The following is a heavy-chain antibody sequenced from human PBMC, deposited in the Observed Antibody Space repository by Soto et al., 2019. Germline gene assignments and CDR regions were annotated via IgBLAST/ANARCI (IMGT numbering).Heavy chain of an antibody. CDR2: MDYSGST. D-gene: IGHD2-21*01. V-gene: IGHV4-59*01. Sequence: QVHLQESGPGLVKPSETLSLTCTVSAGSISSYYWSWIRHRPGKGLEWIGYMDYSGSTNSNPSLKSRVTISVDTSKNQFSLSLRSVTAAHTAVYSCARPNSETSSYGMDVWGQGTTVTVSS. J-gene: IGHJ6*02. CDR1: AGSISSYY. CDR3: ARPNSETSSYGMDV.